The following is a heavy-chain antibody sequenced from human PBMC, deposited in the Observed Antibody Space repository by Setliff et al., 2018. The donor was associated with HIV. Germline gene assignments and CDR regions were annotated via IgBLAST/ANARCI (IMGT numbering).Heavy chain of an antibody. CDR2: ITSTGTTT. V-gene: IGHV3-11*04. Sequence: GGSLRLSCAASGFSFRDYYMTWVRQAPGRGLEWVSYITSTGTTTLYADSLRGRFTASRDNAESTLYLQMNNLRAEDTAVYYCAIIRETGSPYWGQGT. CDR1: GFSFRDYY. J-gene: IGHJ4*02. D-gene: IGHD3-9*01. CDR3: AIIRETGSPY.